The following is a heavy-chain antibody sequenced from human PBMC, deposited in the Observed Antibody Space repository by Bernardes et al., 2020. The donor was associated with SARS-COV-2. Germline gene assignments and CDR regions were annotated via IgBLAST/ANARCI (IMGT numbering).Heavy chain of an antibody. J-gene: IGHJ4*02. Sequence: GGTLRLSCAASGFTFRSYGMHWVRQAPGKGLEWVAVIWYDGSNKYYADSVKGRFTISRDNSKNTLYLQMNSLRAEDTAVYYCAREGDCTNGVCYGIDYWGQGTLVTVSS. V-gene: IGHV3-33*01. CDR1: GFTFRSYG. CDR2: IWYDGSNK. CDR3: AREGDCTNGVCYGIDY. D-gene: IGHD2-8*01.